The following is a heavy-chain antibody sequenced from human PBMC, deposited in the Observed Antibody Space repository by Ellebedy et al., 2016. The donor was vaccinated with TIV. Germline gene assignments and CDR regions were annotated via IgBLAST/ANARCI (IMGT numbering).Heavy chain of an antibody. CDR3: AKDSGRSGWYFDY. CDR1: GFTFNIYA. J-gene: IGHJ4*02. D-gene: IGHD6-19*01. Sequence: GESLKISCAASGFTFNIYAMSWVRQAPGKGLEWVATISASGDETFYPNSVNGRFTTSRDNSKNMVYLQTAGLRADDTAVYYCAKDSGRSGWYFDYWGQGTPVTVSS. V-gene: IGHV3-23*01. CDR2: ISASGDET.